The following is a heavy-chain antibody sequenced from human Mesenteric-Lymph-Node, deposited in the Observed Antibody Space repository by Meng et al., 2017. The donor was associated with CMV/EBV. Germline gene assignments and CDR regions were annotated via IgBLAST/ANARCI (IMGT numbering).Heavy chain of an antibody. V-gene: IGHV4-4*02. CDR3: ASRYSGYDSYYFDY. J-gene: IGHJ4*02. CDR2: SYNSGSS. CDR1: GGTISSSSG. Sequence: VSGGTISSSSGWSGVRQPPGKGLRWIGESYNSGSSNYNPSLKSQVTISVDKSKNQFSLKLSSVTAADTAVYYCASRYSGYDSYYFDYWGQGTLVTVSS. D-gene: IGHD5-12*01.